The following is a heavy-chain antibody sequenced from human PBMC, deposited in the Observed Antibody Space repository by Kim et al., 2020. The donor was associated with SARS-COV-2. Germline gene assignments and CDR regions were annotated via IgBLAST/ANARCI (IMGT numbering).Heavy chain of an antibody. J-gene: IGHJ6*03. CDR3: ARGYVVVFPYYYYMDV. D-gene: IGHD2-2*01. Sequence: SLKSRVTISVDTSKNQFSLKLSSVTAADTAAYYCARGYVVVFPYYYYMDVWGKGTTVTVSS. V-gene: IGHV4-34*13.